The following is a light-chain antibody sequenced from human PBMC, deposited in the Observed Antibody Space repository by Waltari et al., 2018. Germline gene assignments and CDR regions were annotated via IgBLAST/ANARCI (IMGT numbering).Light chain of an antibody. CDR3: AVWDDSLNGWV. Sequence: QSVLTQPPSASGTPGQRVTIPCSGSRSNVGSNRVHWYQQLPGTAPKLLIHTNNQRPSGVPHRFSGSKSGTSASLAISGLQSEDEADYHCAVWDDSLNGWVFGGGTKLTVL. CDR1: RSNVGSNR. CDR2: TNN. J-gene: IGLJ3*02. V-gene: IGLV1-44*01.